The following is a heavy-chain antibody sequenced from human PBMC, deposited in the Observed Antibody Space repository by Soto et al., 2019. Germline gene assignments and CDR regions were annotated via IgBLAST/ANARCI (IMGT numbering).Heavy chain of an antibody. D-gene: IGHD2-2*02. V-gene: IGHV4-39*01. Sequence: SETLSLTCTVSGGSINSNKYYWGWVRQPPGRGLEWIAGLYYTGSNFYNPSLKNRVSISVDTSKNQFSLNVYSVTAADTAVYYCARPPPGQAPLYPPRLDFWGQGVKVTVSS. CDR1: GGSINSNKYY. CDR2: LYYTGSN. J-gene: IGHJ4*02. CDR3: ARPPPGQAPLYPPRLDF.